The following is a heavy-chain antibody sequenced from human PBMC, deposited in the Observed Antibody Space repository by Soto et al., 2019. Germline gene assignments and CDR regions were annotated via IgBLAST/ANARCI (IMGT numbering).Heavy chain of an antibody. D-gene: IGHD3-3*01. Sequence: SETLSLTCTVSGGSISSGGYYWSWIRQHPGKGLEWIGYIYYSGSTYYNPSLKSRVTISVDASKNQFSLKLSSVTAADTAVYYCAREVARSGYYRASYYYGMDVWGQGTTVTVSS. CDR2: IYYSGST. J-gene: IGHJ6*02. V-gene: IGHV4-31*03. CDR3: AREVARSGYYRASYYYGMDV. CDR1: GGSISSGGYY.